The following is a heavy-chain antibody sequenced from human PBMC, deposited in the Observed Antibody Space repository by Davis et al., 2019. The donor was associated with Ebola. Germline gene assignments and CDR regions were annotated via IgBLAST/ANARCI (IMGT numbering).Heavy chain of an antibody. J-gene: IGHJ3*02. V-gene: IGHV3-33*01. CDR3: ARDGGPLVNAFDI. Sequence: GGSLRLSCAASGFTFSSYGMHWVRQAPGKGLEWVAVIWYDGSNKYYADSVKGRFTISRDNSKNTLYLQMNSLRAEDTAVYYCARDGGPLVNAFDIWGQGTMVTVSS. CDR2: IWYDGSNK. D-gene: IGHD2-21*01. CDR1: GFTFSSYG.